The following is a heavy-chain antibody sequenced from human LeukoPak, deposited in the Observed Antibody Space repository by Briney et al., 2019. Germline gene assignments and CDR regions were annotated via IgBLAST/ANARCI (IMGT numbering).Heavy chain of an antibody. CDR2: INPSGGST. Sequence: GASVKVSCKASKYTFTDYYMHWVRQAPGQGLEWMGIINPSGGSTSYAQKFQGRVTMTRDTSVGTAYMELSRLRSDDTAVYYCARARTMNDAFDIWGQGTMVTVSS. CDR1: KYTFTDYY. V-gene: IGHV1-2*02. D-gene: IGHD1-14*01. J-gene: IGHJ3*02. CDR3: ARARTMNDAFDI.